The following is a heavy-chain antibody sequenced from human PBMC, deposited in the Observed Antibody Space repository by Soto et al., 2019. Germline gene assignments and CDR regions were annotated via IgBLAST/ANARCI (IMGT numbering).Heavy chain of an antibody. V-gene: IGHV1-69*13. CDR1: GGTFSSYA. CDR3: AVTVVVPAASGEDYYGMDV. CDR2: IIPIFGTA. J-gene: IGHJ6*02. Sequence: SVKVSCKASGGTFSSYAISWVRQAPGQGLEWMGGIIPIFGTANYAQKFQGRVTITADESTSTAYMELSSLRSEDTAVYYCAVTVVVPAASGEDYYGMDVWGQGTTVTVSS. D-gene: IGHD2-2*01.